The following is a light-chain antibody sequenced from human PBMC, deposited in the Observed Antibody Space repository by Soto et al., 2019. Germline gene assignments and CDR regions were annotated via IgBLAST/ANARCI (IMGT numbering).Light chain of an antibody. CDR3: QSYDSSLSGSTV. CDR2: TNS. CDR1: RSNIETGYD. V-gene: IGLV1-40*01. J-gene: IGLJ3*02. Sequence: QSVLTQPPSVSGAPGQRVTISCTGGRSNIETGYDIHWYQQLPGTAPRLVIYTNSHRPSGVPDRFSGSKSGTSASLVITGLQAEDEAVYYCQSYDSSLSGSTVFGGGTQLTVL.